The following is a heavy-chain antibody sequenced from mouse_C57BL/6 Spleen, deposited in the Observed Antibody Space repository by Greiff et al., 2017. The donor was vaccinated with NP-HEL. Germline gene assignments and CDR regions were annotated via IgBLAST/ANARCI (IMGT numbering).Heavy chain of an antibody. CDR3: VKGGIYYGNF. J-gene: IGHJ2*01. Sequence: VHVKQSGPELVKPGASVKISCKASGYSFTDYNMNWVKQSNGKSLEWIGVINPNYGTTSYNQKFKGKATLTVDQSSSTAYMQLNSLTSEDSAVYYCVKGGIYYGNFWGQGTTLTVSS. CDR1: GYSFTDYN. V-gene: IGHV1-39*01. D-gene: IGHD2-1*01. CDR2: INPNYGTT.